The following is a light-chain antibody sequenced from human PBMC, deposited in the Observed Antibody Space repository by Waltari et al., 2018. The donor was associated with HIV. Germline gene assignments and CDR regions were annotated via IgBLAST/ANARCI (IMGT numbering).Light chain of an antibody. CDR3: QVWEITDDHVV. CDR1: RIGSKS. CDR2: DDS. J-gene: IGLJ2*01. Sequence: SYVLTQPPSVSVAPGQTARITCGGSRIGSKSVHWYPQKPGQAPVLVVQDDSDRPSRIPERFSGSNSGDTATLAISKVEAGDEADYYCQVWEITDDHVVFGGGTKLTVL. V-gene: IGLV3-21*02.